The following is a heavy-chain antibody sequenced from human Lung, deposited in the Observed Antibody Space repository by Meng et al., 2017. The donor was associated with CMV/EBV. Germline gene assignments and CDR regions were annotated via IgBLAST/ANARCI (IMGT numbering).Heavy chain of an antibody. V-gene: IGHV1-2*06. CDR2: INPNSGGT. CDR3: ARGPRADGYYDILTGYRSPYYFDY. D-gene: IGHD3-9*01. J-gene: IGHJ4*02. Sequence: MHWVRLAPGQGLEWMGRINPNSGGTNYAQKFQGRVTMTRDTSISTAYMELSRLRSDDTAVYYCARGPRADGYYDILTGYRSPYYFDYWGQGTLVTVSS.